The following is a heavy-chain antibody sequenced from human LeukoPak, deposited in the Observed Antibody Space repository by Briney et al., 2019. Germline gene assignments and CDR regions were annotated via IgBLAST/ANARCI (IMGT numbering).Heavy chain of an antibody. CDR2: ISSSSSTI. Sequence: GGSLRLSCAASGFTFSSYWMSWVRQAPGKGLEWISYISSSSSTIYYADSVKGRFTISRDNSRNTLYLQMNSLRAEDTAVYHCAKEGARGWLQLRYFDYWGQGTLVTVSS. CDR1: GFTFSSYW. V-gene: IGHV3-48*01. J-gene: IGHJ4*02. CDR3: AKEGARGWLQLRYFDY. D-gene: IGHD5-24*01.